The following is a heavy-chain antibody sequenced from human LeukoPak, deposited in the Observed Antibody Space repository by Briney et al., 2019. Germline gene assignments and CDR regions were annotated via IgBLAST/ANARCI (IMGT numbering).Heavy chain of an antibody. Sequence: PSETLSLTCTVSGGSISSYYWSWIRQPPGKGLEWIGYIYYSGSTNYNPSLKSRVTISVDTSKNQFSLKLRSVTAADTAVYYCARSAHYSRFDYWGQGTLVTVSS. CDR2: IYYSGST. J-gene: IGHJ4*02. CDR1: GGSISSYY. V-gene: IGHV4-59*01. D-gene: IGHD3-22*01. CDR3: ARSAHYSRFDY.